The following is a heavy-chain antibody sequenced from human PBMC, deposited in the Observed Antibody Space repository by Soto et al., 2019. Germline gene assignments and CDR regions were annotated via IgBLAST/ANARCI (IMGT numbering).Heavy chain of an antibody. Sequence: PGGSLRLSCVASGFTFSSYAMSWVRQAPGKGLEWVSAISGSGGSTYYADSVKGRFTISRDNSKNTLYLQMNSLRAEDTAVYYCAKVPYDFWSGYYANWFDPWGQGTLVTVSS. D-gene: IGHD3-3*01. J-gene: IGHJ5*02. V-gene: IGHV3-23*01. CDR2: ISGSGGST. CDR3: AKVPYDFWSGYYANWFDP. CDR1: GFTFSSYA.